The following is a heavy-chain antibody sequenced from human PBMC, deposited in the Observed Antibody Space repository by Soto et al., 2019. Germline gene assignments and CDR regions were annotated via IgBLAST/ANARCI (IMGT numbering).Heavy chain of an antibody. CDR3: AKDRKGIAVVYYFDY. D-gene: IGHD6-19*01. CDR1: GFTFSSYG. CDR2: ISYDGSNK. Sequence: QVQLVESGGGVVQPGRSLRLSCAASGFTFSSYGMHWVRQAPGKGLEWVAVISYDGSNKYYADSVKGRFTISRDNSKNTLYLQMNSLRAEDTAVYYCAKDRKGIAVVYYFDYWGQGTLVTVSS. J-gene: IGHJ4*02. V-gene: IGHV3-30*18.